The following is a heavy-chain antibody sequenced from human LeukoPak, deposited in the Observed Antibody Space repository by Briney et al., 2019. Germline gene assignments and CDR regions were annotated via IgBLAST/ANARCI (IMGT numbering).Heavy chain of an antibody. CDR3: ARDRRSVGYAFDI. V-gene: IGHV3-21*01. Sequence: PGGSVRLLCGASGFTFSSYSLHWVRQAPGRGLEWVSFISRNDCDIYYADSVKGRFTISRDNAKHPLYLQMNSLSAEDAGVYYCARDRRSVGYAFDIWGQGTMVGDCS. CDR1: GFTFSSYS. J-gene: IGHJ3*02. D-gene: IGHD2-15*01. CDR2: ISRNDCDI.